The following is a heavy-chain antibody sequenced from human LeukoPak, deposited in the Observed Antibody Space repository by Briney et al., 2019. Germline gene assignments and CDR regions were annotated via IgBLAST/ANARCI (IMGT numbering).Heavy chain of an antibody. CDR2: IYYSGST. J-gene: IGHJ5*02. CDR3: ARVRGSGIRWFDP. D-gene: IGHD3-10*01. V-gene: IGHV4-59*01. Sequence: SETLSLTCTVSGGSISSYYWSWIRQPPGKGLEWIGYIYYSGSTNYNPSLKSRVTIPVDTSKNQFSLKLSSVTAADTAVYYCARVRGSGIRWFDPWGQGTLVTVSS. CDR1: GGSISSYY.